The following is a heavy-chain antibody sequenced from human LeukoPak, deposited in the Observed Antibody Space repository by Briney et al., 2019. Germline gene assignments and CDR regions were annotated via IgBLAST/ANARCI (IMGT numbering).Heavy chain of an antibody. V-gene: IGHV5-51*01. D-gene: IGHD3-10*01. Sequence: GESLKISCKGSGYSFTSYWIGWVRQMPRKGLEWSGIIYPGDSDTRYSPSFQGQVTISADKSISTAYLQWSSLKASDTAMYYCARSWQYYGSGSYFDYWGQGTLVTVSS. J-gene: IGHJ4*02. CDR3: ARSWQYYGSGSYFDY. CDR2: IYPGDSDT. CDR1: GYSFTSYW.